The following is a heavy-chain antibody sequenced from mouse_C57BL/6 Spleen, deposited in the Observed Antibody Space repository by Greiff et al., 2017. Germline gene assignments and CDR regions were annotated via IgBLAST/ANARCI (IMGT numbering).Heavy chain of an antibody. J-gene: IGHJ4*01. D-gene: IGHD2-3*01. Sequence: EVQLQQSGPELVKPGASVKISCKASGYTFTDYYMNWVKQSHGKSLEWIGDINPNNGGTSYNQKFKGKATLTVDKSSSTAYMEHRSLTSEDSAVYYCAREGMVKDAMDYWGQGTSVTVSS. CDR3: AREGMVKDAMDY. CDR2: INPNNGGT. CDR1: GYTFTDYY. V-gene: IGHV1-26*01.